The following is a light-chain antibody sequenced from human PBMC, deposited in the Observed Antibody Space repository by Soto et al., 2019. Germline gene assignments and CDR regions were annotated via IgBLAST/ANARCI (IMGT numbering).Light chain of an antibody. Sequence: QSVLSQPPSVSAAPGQRVTISCSGTSSNIGDNYVSWYQHLPETAPKLLIYDNSHRLSGIPDRFSGSKSGTSATLGITGLQTGDEADYYCGTWDNSLRALVFGTGTKVT. CDR2: DNS. V-gene: IGLV1-51*01. CDR3: GTWDNSLRALV. J-gene: IGLJ1*01. CDR1: SSNIGDNY.